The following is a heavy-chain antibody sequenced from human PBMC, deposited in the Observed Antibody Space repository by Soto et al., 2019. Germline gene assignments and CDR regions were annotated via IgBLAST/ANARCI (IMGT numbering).Heavy chain of an antibody. J-gene: IGHJ6*03. D-gene: IGHD6-13*01. CDR1: GGSISSSSYY. CDR3: ARVSSSSWDYYYYMDV. Sequence: KPSETLSLTCTVSGGSISSSSYYWSWIRQHPGKGLEWIGYIYYSGSTYYNPSLKSRVTISVDTSKNQFSLKLSSVTAADTAVYYCARVSSSSWDYYYYMDVWGKGTTVTVSS. V-gene: IGHV4-31*03. CDR2: IYYSGST.